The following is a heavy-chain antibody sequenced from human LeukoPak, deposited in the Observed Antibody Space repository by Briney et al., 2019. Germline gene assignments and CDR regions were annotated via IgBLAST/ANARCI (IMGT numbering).Heavy chain of an antibody. V-gene: IGHV4-61*02. CDR3: ARDQYCSSTSCHNNWFDP. CDR2: IYTSGST. D-gene: IGHD2-2*02. J-gene: IGHJ5*02. Sequence: SQTLSLTCTVSGGSISSGSYYWSWIRQPAGKGLKWIGRIYTSGSTNYNPSLKSRVTISVDTSKNQFSLKLSSVTAADTAVYYCARDQYCSSTSCHNNWFDPWGQGTLVTVSS. CDR1: GGSISSGSYY.